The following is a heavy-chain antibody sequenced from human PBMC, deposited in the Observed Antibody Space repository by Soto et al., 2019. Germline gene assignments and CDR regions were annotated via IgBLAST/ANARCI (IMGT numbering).Heavy chain of an antibody. Sequence: QVQLVESGGGAVQPGESLRLSCVASGFDCTYYAMHWVRKAPGKGLESVAVMSSDGSKIHHTDSVKGRFTISRDNSKNTLYLQMNSLRKEDTAVYFCAKDEGVGGTLGLFDYWGQGTLVSVSS. CDR3: AKDEGVGGTLGLFDY. J-gene: IGHJ4*02. V-gene: IGHV3-30*18. CDR2: MSSDGSKI. CDR1: GFDCTYYA. D-gene: IGHD1-26*01.